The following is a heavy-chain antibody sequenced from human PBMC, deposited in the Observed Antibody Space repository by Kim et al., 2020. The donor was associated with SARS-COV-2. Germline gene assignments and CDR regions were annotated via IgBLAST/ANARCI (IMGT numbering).Heavy chain of an antibody. Sequence: GESLKISCKGSGYSFTSYWIGCVRQMPGKGLEWMGIIYPGDSDTRYSPSFQGQVTISADKSISTAYLQWSSLKASDTAMYYCARQPAYSSSYYYGMDVWGQGTTVTVSS. CDR2: IYPGDSDT. D-gene: IGHD6-6*01. CDR3: ARQPAYSSSYYYGMDV. CDR1: GYSFTSYW. V-gene: IGHV5-51*01. J-gene: IGHJ6*02.